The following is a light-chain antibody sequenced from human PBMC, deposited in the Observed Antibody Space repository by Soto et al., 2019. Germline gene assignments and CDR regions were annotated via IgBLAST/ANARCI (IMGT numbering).Light chain of an antibody. Sequence: EIVMTQSPATLSVSPGERATLSCRASQGVSSNLAWYQQKPGQAPRLLIYGASTRATGIPARFSGSGSGTEFTLTISSLQSEDFAVYYCQQYNNWPPWTFGQGTKVE. CDR2: GAS. CDR1: QGVSSN. J-gene: IGKJ1*01. V-gene: IGKV3-15*01. CDR3: QQYNNWPPWT.